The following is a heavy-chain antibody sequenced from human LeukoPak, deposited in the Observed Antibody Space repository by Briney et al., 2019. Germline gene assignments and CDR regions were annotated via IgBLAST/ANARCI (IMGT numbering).Heavy chain of an antibody. J-gene: IGHJ4*02. D-gene: IGHD4-23*01. CDR3: ARENFGRPTVVTPEFDY. Sequence: GASVKVSCKASGYIITTYCIHWVRQAPGQGLEWMGVSNPSGVGTNYAQKFQGRVTMTRDTSTSTVYMELSSLRAEDTAVYYCARENFGRPTVVTPEFDYWGQGTLVTVSS. CDR1: GYIITTYC. CDR2: SNPSGVGT. V-gene: IGHV1-46*01.